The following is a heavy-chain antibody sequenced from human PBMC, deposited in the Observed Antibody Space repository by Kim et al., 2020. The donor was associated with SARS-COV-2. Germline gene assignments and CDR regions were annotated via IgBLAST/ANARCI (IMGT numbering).Heavy chain of an antibody. Sequence: GGSLRLSCEASGSSFSSYGIHWVRQAPGRGLEWVAVISDDGGSEFYADSVKGRFTISRDNSKKTVYLQMGSLRAEDTAVYYCATQKVNFEYWGQGTLVTVSS. CDR2: ISDDGGSE. CDR3: ATQKVNFEY. D-gene: IGHD4-4*01. J-gene: IGHJ4*02. CDR1: GSSFSSYG. V-gene: IGHV3-30*03.